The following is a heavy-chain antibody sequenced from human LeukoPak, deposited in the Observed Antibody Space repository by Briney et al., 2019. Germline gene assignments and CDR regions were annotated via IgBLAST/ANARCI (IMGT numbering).Heavy chain of an antibody. D-gene: IGHD3-22*01. V-gene: IGHV1-46*01. CDR2: INPSGGST. CDR1: GYTFTSYY. Sequence: GASVKVSCKASGYTFTSYYMHWVRQAPGQGLEWMGIINPSGGSTSYAQKFQGRVTMTRDTSTSTVYMELSSLRSEDTAVYYCARDQRTRYDSSGPSPYYFDYWGQGTLVTVSS. J-gene: IGHJ4*02. CDR3: ARDQRTRYDSSGPSPYYFDY.